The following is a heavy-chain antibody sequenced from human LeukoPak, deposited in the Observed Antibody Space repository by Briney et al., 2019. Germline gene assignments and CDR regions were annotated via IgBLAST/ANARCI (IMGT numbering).Heavy chain of an antibody. Sequence: GGSLRLSCAASGFTFSSYGMHWVRQAPGKGLEWVAFIRYDGSNKYYADSAKGRFTISRDNSKNTLYLQMNSLRAEDTAVYYCAKNYYDSSGLNGVDYWGQGTLVTVSS. D-gene: IGHD3-22*01. J-gene: IGHJ4*02. CDR2: IRYDGSNK. CDR1: GFTFSSYG. CDR3: AKNYYDSSGLNGVDY. V-gene: IGHV3-30*02.